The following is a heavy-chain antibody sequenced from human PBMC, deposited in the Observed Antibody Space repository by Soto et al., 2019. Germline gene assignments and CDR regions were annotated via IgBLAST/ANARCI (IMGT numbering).Heavy chain of an antibody. CDR2: ISGSGGST. V-gene: IGHV3-23*01. CDR1: GFTFSSYA. D-gene: IGHD2-2*01. CDR3: AKSARREYCSSTSCFKRNWFDP. J-gene: IGHJ5*02. Sequence: EVQLLESGGGLVQPGGSLRLSCAASGFTFSSYAMSWVRQAPGKGLEWVSAISGSGGSTYYADSVKGRFTISRDNSKNTLYLQMNSLRAEDTAVYYCAKSARREYCSSTSCFKRNWFDPWGQGTLVTVSS.